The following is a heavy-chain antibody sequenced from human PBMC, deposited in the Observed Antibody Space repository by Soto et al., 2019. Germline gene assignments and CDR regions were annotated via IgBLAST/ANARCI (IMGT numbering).Heavy chain of an antibody. D-gene: IGHD2-2*01. CDR2: ISTSSNLI. Sequence: EVQVVESGGGLVEPGGSLRLSCAACGYNFRRSSMNWVRQAPGKGLEWVASISTSSNLIYYEDSVKGRFTVSRDNTKNSMYLQMISLRAEDTAIYYCARGMKTAVFYGMDVWGQGTTVTLYS. V-gene: IGHV3-21*01. J-gene: IGHJ6*02. CDR1: GYNFRRSS. CDR3: ARGMKTAVFYGMDV.